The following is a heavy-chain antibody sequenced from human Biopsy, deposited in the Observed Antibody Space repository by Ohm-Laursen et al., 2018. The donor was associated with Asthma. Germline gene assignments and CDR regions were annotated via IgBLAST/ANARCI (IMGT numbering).Heavy chain of an antibody. D-gene: IGHD1-1*01. CDR3: VRDGTDDAFDI. CDR2: ISKDASTQ. J-gene: IGHJ3*02. V-gene: IGHV3-30*01. Sequence: SLRLSCAATGFSFSNFAIHWVRQAPGKGLEWVGVISKDASTQDYADSVKGRFTMARDNSKNTLDLQMNSLREEATAVYYCVRDGTDDAFDIWGQGTVVSVSS. CDR1: GFSFSNFA.